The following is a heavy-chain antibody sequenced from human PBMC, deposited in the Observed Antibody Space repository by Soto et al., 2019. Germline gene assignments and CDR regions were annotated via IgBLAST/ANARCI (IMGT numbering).Heavy chain of an antibody. CDR1: GFTFSSYA. CDR3: AKDSGSYDSSGYYLG. Sequence: GGSLRLSCAASGFTFSSYAMSWVRQAPGKGLEWVSAISGSGGSTYYADSVKGRFTISRDNSKNTLYLQMNSLRAEDTAVYYCAKDSGSYDSSGYYLGWGQGTLVTVSS. J-gene: IGHJ4*02. D-gene: IGHD3-22*01. V-gene: IGHV3-23*01. CDR2: ISGSGGST.